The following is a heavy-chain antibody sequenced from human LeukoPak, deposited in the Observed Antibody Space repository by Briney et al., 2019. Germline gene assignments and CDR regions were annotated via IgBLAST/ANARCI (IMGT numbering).Heavy chain of an antibody. Sequence: SETLSLTCTVSGGSISIYYWSWIRQPPGKGLEWIGYIYDSGSTNYNPSLKSRVTISVDTSKNQFSLKLSSVAAADTAVYYCARRSRGYYYDSSGKNWFDPWGQGTLVTVSS. J-gene: IGHJ5*02. V-gene: IGHV4-59*01. D-gene: IGHD3-22*01. CDR3: ARRSRGYYYDSSGKNWFDP. CDR1: GGSISIYY. CDR2: IYDSGST.